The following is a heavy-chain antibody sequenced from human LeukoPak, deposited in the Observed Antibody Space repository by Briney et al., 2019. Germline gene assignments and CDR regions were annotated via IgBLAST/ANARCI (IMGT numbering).Heavy chain of an antibody. CDR3: ARGVGYDILTGTLFVY. CDR2: IYHSGST. Sequence: PSEALSLTCTVSGGSISSGYYWGWIRQPPGKGLEWIGSIYHSGSTYYNPSLKSRVTLSVDTSKNQFSLKLSSVTAADTAVYYCARGVGYDILTGTLFVYWGQGTLVTVSS. D-gene: IGHD3-9*01. V-gene: IGHV4-38-2*02. J-gene: IGHJ4*02. CDR1: GGSISSGYY.